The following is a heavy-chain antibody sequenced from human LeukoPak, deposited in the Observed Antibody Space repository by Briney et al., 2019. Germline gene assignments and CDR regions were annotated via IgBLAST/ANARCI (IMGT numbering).Heavy chain of an antibody. J-gene: IGHJ4*02. V-gene: IGHV3-23*01. CDR1: GFTFTSFA. CDR2: ISGSGGTT. CDR3: AKDPPGDSRGYYLFDY. D-gene: IGHD3-22*01. Sequence: PGGSLRLSCAASGFTFTSFAMSWVRQAPGKGLEWVSAISGSGGTTYYADSVKGRFTVSRDNSKNTLYLQMNSLRAEDTAVYYCAKDPPGDSRGYYLFDYWGQGTLVTVSS.